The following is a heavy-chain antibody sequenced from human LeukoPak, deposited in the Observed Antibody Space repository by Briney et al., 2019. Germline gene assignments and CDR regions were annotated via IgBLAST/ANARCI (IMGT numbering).Heavy chain of an antibody. D-gene: IGHD3-16*01. V-gene: IGHV3-48*03. Sequence: GGSLRLSCAASGFTVSSYEFYWVRQGPGKGLEWVSYISSDGTTIKYADSVKGRFTISRDDAKRSLYLQMNGLRADDMAIYYCGAARQYVGAFDIWGQGTVVTVSS. J-gene: IGHJ3*02. CDR3: GAARQYVGAFDI. CDR2: ISSDGTTI. CDR1: GFTVSSYE.